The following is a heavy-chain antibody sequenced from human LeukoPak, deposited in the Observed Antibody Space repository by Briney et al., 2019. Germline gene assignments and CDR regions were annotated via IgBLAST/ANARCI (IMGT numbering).Heavy chain of an antibody. CDR1: GFTFSDYW. D-gene: IGHD1-7*01. V-gene: IGHV3-7*01. CDR2: IKQDGSER. Sequence: GGSLRLSCAASGFTFSDYWMTWVRQAPGKGLEWVAHIKQDGSERYYGDSVKGRFTISRDNANNLVHLQMNGLGAEGTAVYYCARGWNYAFRFDDWGQGTLVTVSS. CDR3: ARGWNYAFRFDD. J-gene: IGHJ4*02.